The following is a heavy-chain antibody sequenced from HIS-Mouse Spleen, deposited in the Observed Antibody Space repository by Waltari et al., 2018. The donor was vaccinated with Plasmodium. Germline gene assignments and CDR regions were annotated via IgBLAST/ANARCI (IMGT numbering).Heavy chain of an antibody. V-gene: IGHV2-5*02. D-gene: IGHD6-13*01. CDR3: AHSRSSFDY. J-gene: IGHJ4*02. CDR1: GFSLSTSGVG. Sequence: QITLKESGPTLVKPTQTLTLTCTFSGFSLSTSGVGVCWIRQPPGKAPEWLALIYWDDDKRYTPSLKSRLTITKDTSKNQVVLTMTNMDPVDTATYYCAHSRSSFDYWGQGTLVTVSS. CDR2: IYWDDDK.